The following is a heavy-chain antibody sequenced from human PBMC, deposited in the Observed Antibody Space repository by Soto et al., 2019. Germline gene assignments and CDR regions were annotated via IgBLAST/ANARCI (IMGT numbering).Heavy chain of an antibody. D-gene: IGHD3-16*01. CDR1: GGSISSYY. CDR3: AREGEGYYYYCGMDV. CDR2: IYTSGST. J-gene: IGHJ6*02. V-gene: IGHV4-4*07. Sequence: SESLSLTSPVSGGSISSYYWSWVRQPAGKGLEWIGRIYTSGSTNDNPSLKSRVTMSVDTSKNQFSLKLSSVTAADTAVYYCAREGEGYYYYCGMDVWGQGTTVTVSS.